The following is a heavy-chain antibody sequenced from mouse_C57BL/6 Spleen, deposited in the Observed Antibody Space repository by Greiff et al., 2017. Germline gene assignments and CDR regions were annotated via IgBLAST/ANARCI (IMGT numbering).Heavy chain of an antibody. Sequence: EVKLMESGGGLVKPGGSLKLSCAASGFTFSSYAMSWVRQTPEKRLEWVATISDGGSYTYYPDNVKGRFTISRDNAKNNLYLQMSNLKSEDTASDYCARGSFITTGRGFDYWGQGTTLTVSS. V-gene: IGHV5-4*03. J-gene: IGHJ2*01. D-gene: IGHD1-1*01. CDR3: ARGSFITTGRGFDY. CDR1: GFTFSSYA. CDR2: ISDGGSYT.